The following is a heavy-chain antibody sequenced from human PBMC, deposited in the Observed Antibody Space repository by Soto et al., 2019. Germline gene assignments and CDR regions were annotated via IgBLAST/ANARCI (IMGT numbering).Heavy chain of an antibody. J-gene: IGHJ4*02. CDR2: IYYSGTT. D-gene: IGHD3-22*01. CDR3: AGADSSGYTFEH. Sequence: QVQLQESGPGLVQPSQTLSLTCTVSGASISSGGYYWSWIRQHPGKGLEWIGYIYYSGTTYYNPSLKSRLXIXLXTSRNQFSLELNSVSAADTAVYYCAGADSSGYTFEHWGQGTLVTVSS. V-gene: IGHV4-31*03. CDR1: GASISSGGYY.